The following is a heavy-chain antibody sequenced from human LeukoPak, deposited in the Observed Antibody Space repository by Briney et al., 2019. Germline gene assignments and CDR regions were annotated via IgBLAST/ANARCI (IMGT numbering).Heavy chain of an antibody. Sequence: PSQTLSLTCTVSGGSISSGDYYWSWIRQPPGKGLEWIGYIYYSGSTYYNPSLKSRVTISVDTSKNQFSLKLSSVTAADTAVYYCASGHNSGSSWYSTPEYFQHWGQGTLVTVSS. CDR1: GGSISSGDYY. CDR3: ASGHNSGSSWYSTPEYFQH. V-gene: IGHV4-30-4*01. J-gene: IGHJ1*01. D-gene: IGHD6-13*01. CDR2: IYYSGST.